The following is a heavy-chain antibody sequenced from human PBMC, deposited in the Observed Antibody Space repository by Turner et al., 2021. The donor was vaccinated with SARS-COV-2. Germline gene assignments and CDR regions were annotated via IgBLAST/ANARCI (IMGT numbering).Heavy chain of an antibody. D-gene: IGHD2-15*01. Sequence: QLQLQESGPGLVRSSETLSLTCIVSGGSVRGGSYYWGWIRQSPGKGLEWIGTIHYSGSPYHNLALRRRVTLSVEQERDQVSLDLISVTATDAAVYWCVACGTTNCYSGGVDHWGQGARVAVSA. CDR2: IHYSGSP. CDR3: VACGTTNCYSGGVDH. CDR1: GGSVRGGSYY. J-gene: IGHJ5*02. V-gene: IGHV4-39*01.